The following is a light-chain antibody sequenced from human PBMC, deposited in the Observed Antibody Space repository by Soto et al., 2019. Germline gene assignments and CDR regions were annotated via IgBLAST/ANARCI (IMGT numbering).Light chain of an antibody. V-gene: IGLV1-47*01. Sequence: QSVLTQPPSASGTPGQRVTISCSGSSSNIGSNYVYWYQQLPGTAPKLLIYRNNQRPSXVPDRFSGSKSGTSASLAISGPXXXXXXXXXCAAWDDSLSGWVFGGGTKLTVL. CDR1: SSNIGSNY. CDR2: RNN. J-gene: IGLJ3*02. CDR3: AAWDDSLSGWV.